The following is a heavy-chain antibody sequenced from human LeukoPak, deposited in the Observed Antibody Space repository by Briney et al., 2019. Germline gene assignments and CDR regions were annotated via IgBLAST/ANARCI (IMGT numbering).Heavy chain of an antibody. V-gene: IGHV4-61*02. CDR1: GGSIRSGSYY. CDR3: ARGGSGWYSGKFDY. Sequence: SETLSLTCTVSGGSIRSGSYYWSWIRQAAGKGLEWIGRVYTSGSTNYNPSLESRVTISVDTSKNQFSLKLSSVTAADTAVYYCARGGSGWYSGKFDYWGQGTLVTVSS. D-gene: IGHD6-19*01. CDR2: VYTSGST. J-gene: IGHJ4*02.